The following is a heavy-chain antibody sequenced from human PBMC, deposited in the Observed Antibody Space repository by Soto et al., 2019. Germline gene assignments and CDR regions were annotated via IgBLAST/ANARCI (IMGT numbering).Heavy chain of an antibody. CDR3: ARIARPSHYYYGMDV. J-gene: IGHJ6*02. Sequence: EASVKVSCKASGGTFSSYAISWVRQAPGQGLEWMGGIIPIFGTANYAQKFQGRVTITADKSTSTAYMELSSLRSEDTAVYYCARIARPSHYYYGMDVWGQGTKVTVYS. V-gene: IGHV1-69*06. CDR1: GGTFSSYA. D-gene: IGHD6-6*01. CDR2: IIPIFGTA.